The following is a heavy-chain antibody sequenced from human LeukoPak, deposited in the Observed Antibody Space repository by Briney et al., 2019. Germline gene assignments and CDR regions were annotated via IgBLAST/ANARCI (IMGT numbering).Heavy chain of an antibody. V-gene: IGHV1-2*04. D-gene: IGHD3-10*01. Sequence: ASVKVSCKASGYTFTGYYMHWVRQAPGQGLDWMGWINPNSGGTNYAQKFQGWVTMTRDTSISTAYMELSRLRSDDTAVYYCARDTSGSGSYYNVGLSHAFDIWGQGTMVTVSS. J-gene: IGHJ3*02. CDR2: INPNSGGT. CDR1: GYTFTGYY. CDR3: ARDTSGSGSYYNVGLSHAFDI.